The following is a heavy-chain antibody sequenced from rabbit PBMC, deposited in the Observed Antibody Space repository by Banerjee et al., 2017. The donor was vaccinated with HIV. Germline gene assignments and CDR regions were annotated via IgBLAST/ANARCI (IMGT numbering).Heavy chain of an antibody. CDR1: GFSFSSSYY. CDR2: INTGSSGST. J-gene: IGHJ4*01. Sequence: QSLEESGGDLVKPEGSLTLTCTASGFSFSSSYYMCWVRQAPGKGLEWIGCINTGSSGSTYYASWAKGRFSISRSTSLNTVTLQMTSLTAADTATYFCARDLSSSGWSDFALWGQGTLVTVS. D-gene: IGHD4-1*01. CDR3: ARDLSSSGWSDFAL. V-gene: IGHV1S40*01.